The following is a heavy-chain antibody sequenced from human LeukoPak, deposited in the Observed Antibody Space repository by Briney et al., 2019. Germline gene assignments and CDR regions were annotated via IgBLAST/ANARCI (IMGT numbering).Heavy chain of an antibody. J-gene: IGHJ4*02. CDR2: IDPSDSYT. CDR1: GYSFTSYW. Sequence: GESLKISCKGSGYSFTSYWISWVRQMPGKGLEWMGRIDPSDSYTNYSPSFQGHVTISADKSISTAYLRWSSLKASDTAMYYCARHRRGDSSSWYLDYWGQGTLVTVSS. V-gene: IGHV5-10-1*01. CDR3: ARHRRGDSSSWYLDY. D-gene: IGHD6-13*01.